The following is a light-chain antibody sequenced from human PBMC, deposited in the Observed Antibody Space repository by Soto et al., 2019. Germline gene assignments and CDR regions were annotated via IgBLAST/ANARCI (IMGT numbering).Light chain of an antibody. CDR2: GAS. CDR1: QSVSGSY. V-gene: IGKV3-20*01. CDR3: QHYAGGSRIT. Sequence: EILMTQSPGTLSLSPGERATLSCGASQSVSGSYLAWYQQKPGHAPSLLMSGASSRATGIPDSFSGSGFGTDFTLTISRQEPEDFAPHYCQHYAGGSRITFGQGTRLEIK. J-gene: IGKJ5*01.